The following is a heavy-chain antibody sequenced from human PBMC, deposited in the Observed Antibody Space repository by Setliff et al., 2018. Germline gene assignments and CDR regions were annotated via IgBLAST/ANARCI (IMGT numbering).Heavy chain of an antibody. V-gene: IGHV3-21*01. J-gene: IGHJ4*02. Sequence: GGSLRLSCAASGFTVSSFSMHWVRQAPGKGLEWVSSITGSSTYIFYADSVLGRFTISRDNIKNTAFLQMNSLRADDTAMYYCVASPSNKNGHFEYWGQGTLVTSPQ. CDR1: GFTVSSFS. CDR2: ITGSSTYI. CDR3: VASPSNKNGHFEY.